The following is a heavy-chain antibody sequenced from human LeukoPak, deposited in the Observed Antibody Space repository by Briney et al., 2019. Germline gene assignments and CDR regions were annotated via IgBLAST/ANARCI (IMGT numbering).Heavy chain of an antibody. Sequence: GGSLRLSCVASGFTFRSYAMSWVRQAPGKGLEWVSGISGSSGNTYYGDSVKGRFTMSRDNSKNTVYLQMNSLRADDTAVYYCAKDLKAIVVSAAIRGYFDYWGQGTLVTVSS. J-gene: IGHJ4*02. V-gene: IGHV3-23*01. CDR3: AKDLKAIVVSAAIRGYFDY. CDR2: ISGSSGNT. D-gene: IGHD2-2*02. CDR1: GFTFRSYA.